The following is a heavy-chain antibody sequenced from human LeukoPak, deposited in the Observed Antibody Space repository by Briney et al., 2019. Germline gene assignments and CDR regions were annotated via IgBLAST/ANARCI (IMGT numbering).Heavy chain of an antibody. CDR2: IGAYNGNT. Sequence: ASVKVSCKASGYTFTSYGISWVRQAPGQGLEWMGWIGAYNGNTNYAQKLQGRVTMTTDTSTSTAYMELRSLRSDDTAVYYCARVQGGAWVYDILTGLDYWGQGTLVTVSS. CDR3: ARVQGGAWVYDILTGLDY. V-gene: IGHV1-18*01. D-gene: IGHD3-9*01. J-gene: IGHJ4*02. CDR1: GYTFTSYG.